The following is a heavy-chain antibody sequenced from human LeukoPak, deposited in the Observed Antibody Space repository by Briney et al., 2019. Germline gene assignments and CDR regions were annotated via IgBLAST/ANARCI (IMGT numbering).Heavy chain of an antibody. CDR3: ARRQIYFDY. J-gene: IGHJ4*02. V-gene: IGHV4-4*09. CDR2: ISTRGST. CDR1: GGPLSSYF. Sequence: PSETLSLTCTVSGGPLSSYFWSWLRQPPGKGLEWIGYISTRGSTYNPSLKSRVTMSVDTSKNHFSLNLTSVTAADTAVYYCARRQIYFDYWGQGALVTVSS.